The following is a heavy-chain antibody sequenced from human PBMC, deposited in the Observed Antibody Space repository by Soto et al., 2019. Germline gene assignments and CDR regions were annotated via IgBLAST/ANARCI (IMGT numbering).Heavy chain of an antibody. D-gene: IGHD3-16*02. J-gene: IGHJ4*02. CDR2: ISAYNGNT. V-gene: IGHV1-18*04. CDR1: GYTFTSYG. CDR3: ARDIGVWGSYRNYDY. Sequence: ASVKVSCKASGYTFTSYGISWVRQAPGQGLEWMGWISAYNGNTNYTQKLQGRVTMTTDTSTSTAYMELRSLRSDDTAVYYCARDIGVWGSYRNYDYWGQGTLVTVSS.